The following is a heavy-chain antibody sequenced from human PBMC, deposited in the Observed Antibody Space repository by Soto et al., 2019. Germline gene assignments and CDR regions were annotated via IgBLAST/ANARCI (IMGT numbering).Heavy chain of an antibody. CDR1: GGSFSGYY. D-gene: IGHD1-26*01. V-gene: IGHV4-34*01. Sequence: QVQLQQWGAGLLKPSETLSLTCAVYGGSFSGYYWSWIRQPPGKGLEWIGEINHSGSTNYNPSLKSRVTISVDTSKNQFSLKLSSVTAADTAVYYCARGDIVGATPLIDYWGQGTLVTVSS. CDR2: INHSGST. CDR3: ARGDIVGATPLIDY. J-gene: IGHJ4*02.